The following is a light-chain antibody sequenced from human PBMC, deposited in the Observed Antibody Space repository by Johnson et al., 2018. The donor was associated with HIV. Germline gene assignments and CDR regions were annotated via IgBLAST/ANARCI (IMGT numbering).Light chain of an antibody. CDR2: ENN. J-gene: IGLJ1*01. CDR3: GTWHSALSGGGV. Sequence: QSVLTQPPSVSAAPGQKVTISCSGSSSNIGTNYVSWYQQLPGTAPKLLMFENNQRPSGIPDRFSGSKSGPSATLGITGLQTGDEADYYCGTWHSALSGGGVFGTGTRVTV. V-gene: IGLV1-51*02. CDR1: SSNIGTNY.